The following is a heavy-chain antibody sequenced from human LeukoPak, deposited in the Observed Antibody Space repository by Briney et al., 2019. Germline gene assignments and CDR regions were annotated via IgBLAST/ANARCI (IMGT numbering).Heavy chain of an antibody. CDR1: GYTLTDYY. J-gene: IGHJ4*02. Sequence: ASVKVSCKASGYTLTDYYMHWVRQAPGQGLEWMGWINPNSGGSDYAQKFQGRVTMTRDTSISTAYMEMSRLRSDDTAVYYCARASWGLYIAPTGSYFDYWGQRTLVTVSS. D-gene: IGHD6-13*01. CDR2: INPNSGGS. CDR3: ARASWGLYIAPTGSYFDY. V-gene: IGHV1-2*02.